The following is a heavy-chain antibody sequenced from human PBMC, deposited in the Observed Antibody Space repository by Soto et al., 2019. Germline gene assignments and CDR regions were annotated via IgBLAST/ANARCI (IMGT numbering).Heavy chain of an antibody. D-gene: IGHD3-10*01. CDR2: IYYSGST. CDR1: GGSISSSSYY. J-gene: IGHJ6*02. Sequence: SETLSLTCTVSGGSISSSSYYWGWIRQPPGKGLEWIGSIYYSGSTYYNPSLKSRVTISVDTSKNQFSLKLSSVTAADTAVYYCARHGTYGSGSSIYGMDVWGQGTTVTVSS. CDR3: ARHGTYGSGSSIYGMDV. V-gene: IGHV4-39*01.